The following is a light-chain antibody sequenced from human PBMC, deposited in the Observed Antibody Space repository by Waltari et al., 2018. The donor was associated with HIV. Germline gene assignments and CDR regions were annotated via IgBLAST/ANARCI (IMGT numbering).Light chain of an antibody. Sequence: ETVLTQSPATLSVSPGERATLSCRASESISTFLSWYQQKPGQAPKVLISDASNRATGVPAMFSGSGSGTDFTLTITSLEPEYVAVYYCQHRSNWPHTFGQGTKLEI. CDR2: DAS. V-gene: IGKV3-11*01. J-gene: IGKJ2*01. CDR1: ESISTF. CDR3: QHRSNWPHT.